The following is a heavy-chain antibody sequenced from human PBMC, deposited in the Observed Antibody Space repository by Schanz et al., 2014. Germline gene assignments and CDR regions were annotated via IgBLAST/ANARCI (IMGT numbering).Heavy chain of an antibody. J-gene: IGHJ3*01. CDR2: VYMSAAST. Sequence: VQLVESGGGLVKPGGSLRLSCAASGFTFNNFNMNWVRQAPGKGLEWVSTVYMSAASTRYADSVKGRFIISRDSSKNTLFLQMNSLRPEDTALYFCARDEGRDGYNLAFDVWGQGTLVTVSS. CDR3: ARDEGRDGYNLAFDV. V-gene: IGHV3-21*04. CDR1: GFTFNNFN. D-gene: IGHD5-12*01.